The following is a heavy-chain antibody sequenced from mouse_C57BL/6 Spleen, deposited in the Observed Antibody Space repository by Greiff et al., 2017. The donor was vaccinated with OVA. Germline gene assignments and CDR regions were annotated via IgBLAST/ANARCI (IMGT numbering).Heavy chain of an antibody. Sequence: QVQLQQPGAELVKPGASVKMSCKASGYTFTSYWITWVKQRPGQGLEWIGDIYPGSGSTNYNEKFKSKATLTVDTSSSTAYMQLSSLTSEYSTVYYCAREGMTTVVAPFDYWGQGTTLTVSS. CDR1: GYTFTSYW. V-gene: IGHV1-55*01. D-gene: IGHD1-1*01. J-gene: IGHJ2*01. CDR3: AREGMTTVVAPFDY. CDR2: IYPGSGST.